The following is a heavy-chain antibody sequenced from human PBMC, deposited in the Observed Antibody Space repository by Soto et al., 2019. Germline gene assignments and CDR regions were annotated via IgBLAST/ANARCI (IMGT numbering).Heavy chain of an antibody. CDR2: IIPFLDVA. CDR1: GGTFSSYT. D-gene: IGHD6-19*01. V-gene: IGHV1-69*08. CDR3: ARDSSLAGRPFYY. J-gene: IGHJ4*02. Sequence: VQLVQSGAEVKKPASSVKVSCKASGGTFSSYTISWVRQAPGQGLEWMGRIIPFLDVANYAQKFQGRVTITADKSTSTAYMELRSLRSEDTAMYYCARDSSLAGRPFYYRGQGTLVTVSS.